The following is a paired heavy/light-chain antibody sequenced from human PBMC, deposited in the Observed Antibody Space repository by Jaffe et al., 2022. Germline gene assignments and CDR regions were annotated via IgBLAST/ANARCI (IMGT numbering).Light chain of an antibody. V-gene: IGLV1-40*01. CDR3: QSYDSSLSAHYV. J-gene: IGLJ1*01. CDR1: SSNIGAGYD. CDR2: GNS. Sequence: QSVLTQPPSVSGAPGQRVTISCTGSSSNIGAGYDVHWYQQLPGTAPKLLIYGNSNRPSGVPDRFSGSKSGTSASLAITGLQAEDEADYYCQSYDSSLSAHYVFGTGTKVTVL.
Heavy chain of an antibody. V-gene: IGHV3-23*01. CDR1: GFTFSSYA. CDR2: ISGSGGST. J-gene: IGHJ6*03. CDR3: AKGRGYGDYISYYYYYMDV. Sequence: EVQLLESGGGLVQPGGSLRLSCAASGFTFSSYAMSWVRQAPGKGLEWVSAISGSGGSTYYADSVKGRFTISRDNSKNTLYLQMNSLRAEDTAVYYCAKGRGYGDYISYYYYYMDVWGKGTTVTVSS. D-gene: IGHD4-17*01.